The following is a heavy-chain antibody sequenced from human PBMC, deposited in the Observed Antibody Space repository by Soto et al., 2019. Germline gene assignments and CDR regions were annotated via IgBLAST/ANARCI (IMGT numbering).Heavy chain of an antibody. CDR2: ISSSSSTI. D-gene: IGHD2-15*01. CDR1: GFTFSSYS. V-gene: IGHV3-48*04. Sequence: GGSLRLSCAASGFTFSSYSMNWVRQAPGKGLEWVSYISSSSSTIYYADSVKGRFTISRDNAKNSLYLQMNSLRAEDTAVYYCARDLVVVAATNWFDPWGQGTLVTVSS. J-gene: IGHJ5*02. CDR3: ARDLVVVAATNWFDP.